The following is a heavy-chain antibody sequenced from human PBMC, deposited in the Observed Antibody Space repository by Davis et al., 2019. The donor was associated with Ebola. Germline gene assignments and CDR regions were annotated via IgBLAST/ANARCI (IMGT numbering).Heavy chain of an antibody. Sequence: PGGSLRLSCAASGFTFSSYAMSWVRQAPGKGLEWVSVIYSGGSTYYADSVKGRFTISRDNAKNSLYLQMNSLRAEDTAVYNCARAGPRDSGSFHDAFDMWGQGTMVTVSS. CDR1: GFTFSSYA. J-gene: IGHJ3*02. CDR3: ARAGPRDSGSFHDAFDM. V-gene: IGHV3-66*01. CDR2: IYSGGST. D-gene: IGHD1-26*01.